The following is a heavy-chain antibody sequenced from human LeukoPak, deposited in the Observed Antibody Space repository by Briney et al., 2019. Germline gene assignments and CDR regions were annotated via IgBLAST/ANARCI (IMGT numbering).Heavy chain of an antibody. CDR1: GFTFSSYG. Sequence: PGGSLRLSCAASGFTFSSYGMHWVRQAPGKGLEWVAFIRYDGSNKYYADSVRGRFTISRDNSKNTLYLHMTSLRVEDTAVYYCARGGHYDILTGYHNWFDPWGQGTLVTVSS. CDR3: ARGGHYDILTGYHNWFDP. D-gene: IGHD3-9*01. J-gene: IGHJ5*02. V-gene: IGHV3-30*02. CDR2: IRYDGSNK.